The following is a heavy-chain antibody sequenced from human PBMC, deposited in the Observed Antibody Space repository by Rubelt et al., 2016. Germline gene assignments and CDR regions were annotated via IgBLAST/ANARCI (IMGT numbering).Heavy chain of an antibody. CDR3: ARATDYDYVWWRYNLPYFDY. D-gene: IGHD3-16*01. J-gene: IGHJ4*02. CDR1: GGSISSGGYS. CDR2: IYYSGST. Sequence: QVQLQESGPGLVKPSQTLSLTCAVSGGSISSGGYSWSWIRQPPGKGLEWIGYIYYSGSTYYNPSLKSRVTISVDTSKNQFSLKLSSVTAWDTAVYYCARATDYDYVWWRYNLPYFDYWGQGTLVTVSS. V-gene: IGHV4-30-4*07.